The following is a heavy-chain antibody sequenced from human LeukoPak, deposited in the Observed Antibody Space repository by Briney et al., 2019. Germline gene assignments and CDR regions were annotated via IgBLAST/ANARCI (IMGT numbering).Heavy chain of an antibody. CDR2: INPNSGGT. V-gene: IGHV1-2*02. CDR1: GYTFTGYY. J-gene: IGHJ4*02. D-gene: IGHD3-22*01. Sequence: ASVKVSCKASGYTFTGYYMHWVRQAPGQGLEWMGWINPNSGGTNYAQKFQGRVTMTRDTSISTAYMELSRLRSDDTAVYYCARGEYYYDSSGYYLAGGSWFGYWGQGTLVTVSS. CDR3: ARGEYYYDSSGYYLAGGSWFGY.